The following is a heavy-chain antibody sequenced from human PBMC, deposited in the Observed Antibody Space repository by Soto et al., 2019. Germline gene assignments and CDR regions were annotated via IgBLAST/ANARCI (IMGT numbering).Heavy chain of an antibody. CDR3: ARVGDSSGYYQFDY. V-gene: IGHV4-61*01. CDR1: GGSVSNKTYY. D-gene: IGHD3-22*01. CDR2: IYYSGST. Sequence: SETLSLTCSVSGGSVSNKTYYWSWIRRPPGKGLEWIGYIYYSGSTNYNPSLKSRVTISVDTSKNQFSLKLSSVTAADTAVYYCARVGDSSGYYQFDYWGQGTLVTVS. J-gene: IGHJ4*02.